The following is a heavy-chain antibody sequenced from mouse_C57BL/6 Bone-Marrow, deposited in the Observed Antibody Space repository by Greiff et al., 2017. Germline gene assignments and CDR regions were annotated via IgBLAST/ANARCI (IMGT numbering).Heavy chain of an antibody. Sequence: EVKLVESGGGLVKPGGSLKLSCAASGFTFSSYTMSWVRQTPEKRLEWVATISGGGGNTYYPDSVKGRFTISRDHAKNTLYLQMSSLRSEDTALYYCARHGYYSYWYFDVWGTGTTVTVSS. V-gene: IGHV5-9*01. J-gene: IGHJ1*03. CDR2: ISGGGGNT. D-gene: IGHD2-3*01. CDR1: GFTFSSYT. CDR3: ARHGYYSYWYFDV.